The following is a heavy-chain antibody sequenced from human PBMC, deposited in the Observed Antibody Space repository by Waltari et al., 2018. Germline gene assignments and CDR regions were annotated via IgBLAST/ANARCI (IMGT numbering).Heavy chain of an antibody. V-gene: IGHV3-64*01. Sequence: EVQLVESGGGLVQPGGSLRLPWAAPGFSFSIIPMLRVRQAPGKGLEYCSAISRNGVSTYYSNSMKGRLSISRDNSKNTLYLKMGSLRAEDMAVYYCARSPDQPDSLDYYMDVWGKGTTVTVSS. CDR1: GFSFSIIP. CDR3: ARSPDQPDSLDYYMDV. CDR2: ISRNGVST. D-gene: IGHD2-21*01. J-gene: IGHJ6*03.